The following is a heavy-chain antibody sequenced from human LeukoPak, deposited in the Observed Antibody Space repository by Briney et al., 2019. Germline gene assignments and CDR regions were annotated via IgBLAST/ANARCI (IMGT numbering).Heavy chain of an antibody. V-gene: IGHV1-69*05. CDR3: ARDMDY. CDR2: IVPIFGTA. Sequence: ASVKVSCKASGGTFSSYAISWVRQAPGQGLEWMGGIVPIFGTANYARKFQGRVTMTRDTSTSTVYMELSSLRSEDTAVYYCARDMDYWGQGTLVTVSS. CDR1: GGTFSSYA. J-gene: IGHJ4*02.